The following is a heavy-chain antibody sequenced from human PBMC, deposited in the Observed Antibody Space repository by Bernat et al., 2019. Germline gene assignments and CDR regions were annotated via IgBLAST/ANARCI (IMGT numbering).Heavy chain of an antibody. CDR1: GFTFSNYA. D-gene: IGHD3-9*01. CDR3: AKGAQYYDILAGYYTGYFDY. CDR2: FSGSGGST. J-gene: IGHJ4*02. Sequence: EVQLVESGGGLVQPGGSLRLSCAASGFTFSNYAMSWVRQAPGKGLEWVSSFSGSGGSTYYADSVKGRFTISRDNSKNTLYLQMNSLRAEDTAVYYCAKGAQYYDILAGYYTGYFDYWGQGTLVTVSS. V-gene: IGHV3-23*04.